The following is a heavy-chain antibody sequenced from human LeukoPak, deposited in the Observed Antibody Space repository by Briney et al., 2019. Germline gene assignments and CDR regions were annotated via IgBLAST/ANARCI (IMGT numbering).Heavy chain of an antibody. CDR2: ISGSGGST. CDR3: AKDPNNQLLSIYDY. D-gene: IGHD2-2*01. Sequence: GGSLRLSCTASGFTFGDYAMSWVRQAPGKGLEWVSAISGSGGSTYYADSVKGRFTISRDNSKNTLYLQMNSLRAEDTAVYYCAKDPNNQLLSIYDYWGQGTLVTVSS. J-gene: IGHJ4*02. V-gene: IGHV3-23*01. CDR1: GFTFGDYA.